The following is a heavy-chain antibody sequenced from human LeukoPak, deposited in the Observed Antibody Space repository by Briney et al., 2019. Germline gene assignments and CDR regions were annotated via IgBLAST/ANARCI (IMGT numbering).Heavy chain of an antibody. J-gene: IGHJ4*02. D-gene: IGHD6-19*01. CDR3: ARDESTGRIAVVGKRY. V-gene: IGHV3-30*04. Sequence: GGSLRLSCAASGFTFSSYAMHWVRQAPGKGLEWVAVISYDGSNKYYADSVKARFTISRDNSKNTLYLQMNRLRAEDRAVYYCARDESTGRIAVVGKRYWGQGTLVAVCS. CDR2: ISYDGSNK. CDR1: GFTFSSYA.